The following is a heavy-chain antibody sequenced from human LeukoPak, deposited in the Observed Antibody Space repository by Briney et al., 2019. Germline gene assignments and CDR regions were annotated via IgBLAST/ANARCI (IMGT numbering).Heavy chain of an antibody. CDR1: GYTFTSYY. J-gene: IGHJ4*02. D-gene: IGHD2-21*02. V-gene: IGHV1-46*01. CDR2: INPSGGST. CDR3: ARLPQTNCGGDCYLGDY. Sequence: ASVKVSCKASGYTFTSYYMHWVRQAPGQGLEWMGIINPSGGSTSYAQKFQGRVTMTRDTSTSTVYMELSSLRSEDTAVYYCARLPQTNCGGDCYLGDYWGQGTLVTVSS.